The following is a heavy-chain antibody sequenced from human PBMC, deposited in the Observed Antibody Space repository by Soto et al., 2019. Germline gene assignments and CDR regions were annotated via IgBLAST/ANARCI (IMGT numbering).Heavy chain of an antibody. Sequence: PSETLSLTCAVYGGSFSGYYWSWIRQPPGKGLEWIGEINHSGSTNYNPSLKSRVTISVDTSKNQFSLKLSSVTAADTAVYYCARYYDFWSGPLAFDIWGQGTMVTVSS. V-gene: IGHV4-34*01. CDR2: INHSGST. CDR3: ARYYDFWSGPLAFDI. CDR1: GGSFSGYY. J-gene: IGHJ3*02. D-gene: IGHD3-3*01.